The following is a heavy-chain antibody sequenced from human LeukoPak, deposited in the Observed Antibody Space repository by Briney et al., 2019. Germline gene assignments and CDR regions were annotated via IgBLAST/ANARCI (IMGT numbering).Heavy chain of an antibody. CDR2: IYHSGST. D-gene: IGHD3-10*01. Sequence: SGTLSLTCAVSGGSISSSNWWSWVRQPPGKGLEWIGEIYHSGSTNYNPSLKSRVTISVDTSKNQFSLKLSSVTAADTAVYYCARDMGYYGSGSYVYWGQGTLVTVSS. CDR1: GGSISSSNW. V-gene: IGHV4-4*02. CDR3: ARDMGYYGSGSYVY. J-gene: IGHJ4*02.